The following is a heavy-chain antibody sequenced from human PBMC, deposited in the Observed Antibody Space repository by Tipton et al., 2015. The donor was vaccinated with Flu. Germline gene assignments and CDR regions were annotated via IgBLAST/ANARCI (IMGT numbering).Heavy chain of an antibody. D-gene: IGHD3-10*01. J-gene: IGHJ6*02. CDR1: GYTFTSYG. Sequence: VQLVQSGGEVRKPGASVKVSCKASGYTFTSYGISWVRQAPGQGLEWMGWISAYNGKTHYAQNFQGRVTMTTDTSTSTAYMEMRSLRSDDTAVYYCAREGVGSGTYRPEDWYNFYGMDVWGQGTTVPVSS. CDR3: AREGVGSGTYRPEDWYNFYGMDV. V-gene: IGHV1-18*01. CDR2: ISAYNGKT.